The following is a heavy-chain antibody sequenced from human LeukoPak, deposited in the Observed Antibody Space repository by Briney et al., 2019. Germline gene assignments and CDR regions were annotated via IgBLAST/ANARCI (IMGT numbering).Heavy chain of an antibody. CDR1: GFTFSSYE. V-gene: IGHV3-48*03. J-gene: IGHJ4*02. D-gene: IGHD3-10*01. CDR2: ISSSGSTI. Sequence: GGSLRLSCAASGFTFSSYEMNWVRQAPGKGLEWVSYISSSGSTIHYADSVKGRFTISRDNAKNSLYLQMNSLRAEDTAVYYCARDTLWFGEHNYFDYWGQGTLVTVSS. CDR3: ARDTLWFGEHNYFDY.